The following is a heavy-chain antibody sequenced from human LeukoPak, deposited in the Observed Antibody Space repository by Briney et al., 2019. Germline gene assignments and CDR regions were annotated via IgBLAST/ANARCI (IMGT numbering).Heavy chain of an antibody. J-gene: IGHJ4*02. Sequence: SETLSLTCAVSGASISSDGYSWSWIRQPAGKGLEWIGRIYSSGSTNYNPSLKSRVTMSLDTSKNQFSLKLSSVTAADTAVYYCARAAHSGSLAPFDYWGQGTLVTVSS. V-gene: IGHV4-61*02. CDR1: GASISSDGYS. CDR3: ARAAHSGSLAPFDY. D-gene: IGHD1-26*01. CDR2: IYSSGST.